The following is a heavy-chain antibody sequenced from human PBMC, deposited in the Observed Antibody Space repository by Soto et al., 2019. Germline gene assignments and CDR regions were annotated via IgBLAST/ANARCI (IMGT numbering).Heavy chain of an antibody. CDR3: ARVGGFTGLEY. CDR2: ISAYNGNT. D-gene: IGHD3-9*01. V-gene: IGHV1-18*01. CDR1: GYPCTSYG. Sequence: ASVKVSCKDSGYPCTSYGISCERQAPAQGLEWMGWISAYNGNTNYAQKLQGRVTITTDTSTTTAYMELSSLRSHDKAGYYRARVGGFTGLEYWG. J-gene: IGHJ4*01.